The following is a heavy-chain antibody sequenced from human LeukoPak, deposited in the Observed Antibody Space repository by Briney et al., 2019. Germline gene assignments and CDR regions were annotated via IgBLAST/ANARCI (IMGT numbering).Heavy chain of an antibody. V-gene: IGHV3-30*02. Sequence: PGGALRLSCAASGFTFSSYGIHWVREAPGKGLEWVAFIRYDGSNKYYADSVKGRFTISRDNSKNTLYLQMNSLRAEDTAVYYCAKDLRGYSGERGDYWGQGTLVTVSS. D-gene: IGHD5-12*01. CDR3: AKDLRGYSGERGDY. CDR2: IRYDGSNK. CDR1: GFTFSSYG. J-gene: IGHJ4*02.